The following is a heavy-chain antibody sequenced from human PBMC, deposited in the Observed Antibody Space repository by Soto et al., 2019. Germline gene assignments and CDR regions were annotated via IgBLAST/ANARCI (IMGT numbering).Heavy chain of an antibody. CDR2: INVGSGNT. Sequence: ASVKVSCKAAGYTFSAYTMNCVRRAPGQSLEWMGWINVGSGNTRYSQNFQGRVSITRDTSASTVYMELTGLKSEDTAMYYCARDTETLGPRANDALDIWGQGTMVTVS. CDR3: ARDTETLGPRANDALDI. CDR1: GYTFSAYT. V-gene: IGHV1-3*01. J-gene: IGHJ3*02. D-gene: IGHD3-3*02.